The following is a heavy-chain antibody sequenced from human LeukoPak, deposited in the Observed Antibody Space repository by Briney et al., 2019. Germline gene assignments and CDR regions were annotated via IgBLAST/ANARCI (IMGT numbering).Heavy chain of an antibody. V-gene: IGHV4-30-4*08. CDR1: GGSISSGDYY. J-gene: IGHJ1*01. Sequence: PSETLSLTCTISGGSISSGDYYWSWIRQPPGKGLEWIGYIYYSGSTYYNPSLKSRVTISVDTSKNQFSLKLSSVTAADTAVYYCARGRNYYDSSGYYPEHWGQGTLVTVSS. CDR2: IYYSGST. CDR3: ARGRNYYDSSGYYPEH. D-gene: IGHD3-22*01.